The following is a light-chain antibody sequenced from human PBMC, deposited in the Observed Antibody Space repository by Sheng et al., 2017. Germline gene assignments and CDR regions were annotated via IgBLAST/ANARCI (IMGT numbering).Light chain of an antibody. CDR2: DDY. CDR1: NIGSKS. CDR3: QVWDSSSDVV. V-gene: IGLV3-21*02. J-gene: IGLJ2*01. Sequence: SYVVTQPPSVSVAPGQTARITCGGNNIGSKSVHWYQQKPGQAPVLVVYDDYDRPSGIPERFSDSNSGNTATLTISRVEAGDEADYYCQVWDSSSDVVFGGGTKLTVL.